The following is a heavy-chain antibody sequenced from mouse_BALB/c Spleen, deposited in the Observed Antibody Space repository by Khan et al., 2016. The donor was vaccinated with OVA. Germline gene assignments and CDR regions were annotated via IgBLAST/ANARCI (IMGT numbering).Heavy chain of an antibody. CDR2: INPRSGYT. CDR3: ARAHEG. CDR1: GYTFTSYT. Sequence: QIQLVQSGAELARPGASVKLSCKASGYTFTSYTMQWVKPRPGQGLEWIGYINPRSGYTRYNQKFKDKSTWTADKYSSTAYMQLSSLTSEDSAVYYCARAHEGWGQGTTRTVSS. D-gene: IGHD1-3*01. V-gene: IGHV1-4*01. J-gene: IGHJ2*01.